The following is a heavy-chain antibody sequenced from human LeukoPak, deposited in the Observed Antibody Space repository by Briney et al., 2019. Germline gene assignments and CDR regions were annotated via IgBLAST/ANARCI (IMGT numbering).Heavy chain of an antibody. CDR2: IYYSGST. Sequence: SETLSLTCTVSGGSVSSGSYYWSWIRQPPGKGLEWIGYIYYSGSTNYNPSLKSRVTISVDTSKNQFSLKLSSVTAADTAVYYCAKGWNYVRVAETFDYWGQGTLVTVSS. J-gene: IGHJ4*02. D-gene: IGHD1-7*01. CDR3: AKGWNYVRVAETFDY. CDR1: GGSVSSGSYY. V-gene: IGHV4-61*01.